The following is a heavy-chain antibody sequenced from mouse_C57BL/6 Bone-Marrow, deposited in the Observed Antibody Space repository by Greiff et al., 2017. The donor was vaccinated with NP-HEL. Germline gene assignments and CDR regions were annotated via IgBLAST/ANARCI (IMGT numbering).Heavy chain of an antibody. CDR2: IYPGDGDT. J-gene: IGHJ1*03. Sequence: QVQLHQSGPELVKPGASVKISCKASGYAFSSSWMNWVKQRPGKGLEWIGRIYPGDGDTNYNGKFKGKATLTADKSSSTAYMQLSSLTSEDSAVYFCARERWLLRYFDVWGTGTTVTVSS. CDR1: GYAFSSSW. CDR3: ARERWLLRYFDV. V-gene: IGHV1-82*01. D-gene: IGHD2-3*01.